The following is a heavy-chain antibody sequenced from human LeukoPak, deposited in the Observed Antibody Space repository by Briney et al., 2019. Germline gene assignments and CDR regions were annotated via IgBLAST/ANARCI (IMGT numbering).Heavy chain of an antibody. V-gene: IGHV3-7*01. D-gene: IGHD3-3*01. J-gene: IGHJ6*02. CDR1: GFTFSSYW. CDR2: IKQDGSEE. Sequence: GGSLRLSCAASGFTFSSYWMSWVRQAPGKGLEWVANIKQDGSEEYYVDSVKGRFTISRDNAKNSLYLQMNSLRAEDTAVYYCARDRLSFDDFWSGYFYYYGMDVWGQGTTVTVSS. CDR3: ARDRLSFDDFWSGYFYYYGMDV.